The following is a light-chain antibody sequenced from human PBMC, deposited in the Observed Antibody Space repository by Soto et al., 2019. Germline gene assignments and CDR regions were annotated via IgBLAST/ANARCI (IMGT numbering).Light chain of an antibody. Sequence: AIRMTQSPSSLSASTGDRVTITWRASQGISSYLAWYQQKPGKAPQLLIYAASTLQSRVPSRFSGSGSGTVCTLTLSCLQSEDFATYSFQQYYSYPLTFGPGTKVDIK. V-gene: IGKV1-8*01. J-gene: IGKJ3*01. CDR1: QGISSY. CDR3: QQYYSYPLT. CDR2: AAS.